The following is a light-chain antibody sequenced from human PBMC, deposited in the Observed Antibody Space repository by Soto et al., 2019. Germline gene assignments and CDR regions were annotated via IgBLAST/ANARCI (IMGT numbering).Light chain of an antibody. CDR1: SSDVGHYNY. V-gene: IGLV2-11*01. Sequence: QSALTQPHSVSGSPGQSVSISCTGTSSDVGHYNYVSWYQQHPGKAPNLMIYDVTKRPSGVPDRFSGSKSGNTASLTISGLQAEDEADYYCCSYSDTNTYVFCTGTQISIL. CDR2: DVT. CDR3: CSYSDTNTYV. J-gene: IGLJ1*01.